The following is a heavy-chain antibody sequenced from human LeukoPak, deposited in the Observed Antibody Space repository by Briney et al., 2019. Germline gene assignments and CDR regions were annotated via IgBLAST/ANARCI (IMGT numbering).Heavy chain of an antibody. D-gene: IGHD5-12*01. Sequence: PGGSLRLSCAASGFTFTSYAMSWVRQAPGKGLEWVSAISGSGGSTYYADSVKGRFTISRDNSKNTLYLQMNSLRAEDTAVYYCAKSHHQGGGDSGYGHHDAFDIWGQGTMVAVSS. J-gene: IGHJ3*02. CDR3: AKSHHQGGGDSGYGHHDAFDI. CDR2: ISGSGGST. V-gene: IGHV3-23*01. CDR1: GFTFTSYA.